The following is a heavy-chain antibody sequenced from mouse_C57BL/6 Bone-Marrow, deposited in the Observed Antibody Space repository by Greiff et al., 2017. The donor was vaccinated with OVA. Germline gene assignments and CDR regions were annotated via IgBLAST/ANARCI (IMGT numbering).Heavy chain of an antibody. Sequence: EVKLVESGGDLVKPGGSLKLSCAASGFTFSSYGMSWVRQTPDKRLEWVATISSGGSYTYYPDSVKGRFTISRDNAKNTLYLQLSSLKSEDTAMYYCARHLRWLWFAYWGQGTLVTVSA. V-gene: IGHV5-6*01. CDR1: GFTFSSYG. CDR3: ARHLRWLWFAY. CDR2: ISSGGSYT. J-gene: IGHJ3*01. D-gene: IGHD2-3*01.